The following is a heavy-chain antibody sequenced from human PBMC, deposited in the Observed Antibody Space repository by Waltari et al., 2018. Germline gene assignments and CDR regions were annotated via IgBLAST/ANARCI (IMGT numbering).Heavy chain of an antibody. CDR1: GFTFSSYS. Sequence: EVQLVESGGGLVQPGGSLRLSCAASGFTFSSYSMNWVRQATGKGLEWVSYISSSSSTIYYADSVKGRFTISRDNAKNSLYLQMNSLRAEDTAVYYCARDSAVAAAAPAYPWGQGTLVTVSS. CDR2: ISSSSSTI. J-gene: IGHJ5*02. D-gene: IGHD6-13*01. V-gene: IGHV3-48*04. CDR3: ARDSAVAAAAPAYP.